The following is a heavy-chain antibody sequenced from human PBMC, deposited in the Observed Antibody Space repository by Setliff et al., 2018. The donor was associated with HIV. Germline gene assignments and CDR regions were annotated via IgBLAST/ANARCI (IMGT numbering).Heavy chain of an antibody. CDR3: ARDRCNSVSCYLYNWFDP. J-gene: IGHJ5*02. V-gene: IGHV1-3*04. Sequence: GASVKVSCKASGYTFSQYPMHWVRQAPGQRPEWMGWINTGNGNTKYSQKFQDRVTITRDTSADTVYMELNSLRSEDTAVYYCARDRCNSVSCYLYNWFDPWGQGTLVTV. CDR2: INTGNGNT. CDR1: GYTFSQYP. D-gene: IGHD2-2*01.